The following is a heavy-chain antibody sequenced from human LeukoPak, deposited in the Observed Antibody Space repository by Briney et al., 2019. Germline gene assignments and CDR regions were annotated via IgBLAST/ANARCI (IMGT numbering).Heavy chain of an antibody. CDR1: RLRITEYH. Sequence: GGSLRLSYTVARLRITEYHMDWLRQATGKALEWIVRNATTKPNHCTTQHAGSVRVRFTISRDDSQNSLYLHLNSLKTEDTAVYYCVRVVTTGSGWYHFDNWGLGTRVTVSS. J-gene: IGHJ4*02. CDR3: VRVVTTGSGWYHFDN. CDR2: NATTKPNHCTT. V-gene: IGHV3-72*01. D-gene: IGHD1-1*01.